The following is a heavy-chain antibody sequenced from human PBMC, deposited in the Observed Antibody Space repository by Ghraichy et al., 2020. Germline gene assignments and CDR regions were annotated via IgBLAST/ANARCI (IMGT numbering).Heavy chain of an antibody. CDR1: GFTFSNKW. V-gene: IGHV3-15*07. Sequence: GESLNISCAASGFTFSNKWMNWVRQAPGKGLEWVGRLKRKIDGGTTDYAAPVKGRFTISRDDSKNMLYLQMNSLKIEDTAVYYCTTDWGSTYGITPGTWGQGTLVTVSS. CDR2: LKRKIDGGTT. J-gene: IGHJ4*02. CDR3: TTDWGSTYGITPGT. D-gene: IGHD5-18*01.